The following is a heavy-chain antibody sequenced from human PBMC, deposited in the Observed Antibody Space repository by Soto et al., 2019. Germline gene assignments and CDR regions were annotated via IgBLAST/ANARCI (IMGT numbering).Heavy chain of an antibody. J-gene: IGHJ3*02. CDR3: ARVYYDFWSGYSPGAFDI. V-gene: IGHV4-59*01. CDR1: GGSISSYY. D-gene: IGHD3-3*01. Sequence: QVQLQESGPGLVKPSETLSLTCTVSGGSISSYYWSWIRQPPGKGLEWIGYIYYSGSTNYNPSLKSRVTISVDTSKNQFSLKLSSVTAADTAVYYCARVYYDFWSGYSPGAFDIWGQGTMVTVSS. CDR2: IYYSGST.